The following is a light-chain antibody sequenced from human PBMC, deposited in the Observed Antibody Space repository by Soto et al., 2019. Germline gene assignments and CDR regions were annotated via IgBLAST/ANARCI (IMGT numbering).Light chain of an antibody. CDR1: QSVSSSY. J-gene: IGKJ2*01. Sequence: EIVLTQSPGTLSLSPGERATLSCRASQSVSSSYLAWYQQKPGQAPRLLIYGASSRATGIPDRSSGSGSGTDFTLTISRLEPEDFAVYYCQQYGSSPQYTFGQGTKLEIK. V-gene: IGKV3-20*01. CDR2: GAS. CDR3: QQYGSSPQYT.